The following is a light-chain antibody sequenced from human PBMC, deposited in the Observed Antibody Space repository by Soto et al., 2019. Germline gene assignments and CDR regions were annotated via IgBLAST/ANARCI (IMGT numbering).Light chain of an antibody. J-gene: IGKJ4*01. Sequence: DIQMTQSPSSLSAFVGDSVTITCHASQRISTFLNWYHQKPGKAPKLLIYSASYLQSGVPSNFSGSGSGTDSTLSIVTLQPEDFGTYFCQQSYRLPLTFGGGTKVDIK. CDR1: QRISTF. CDR2: SAS. CDR3: QQSYRLPLT. V-gene: IGKV1-39*01.